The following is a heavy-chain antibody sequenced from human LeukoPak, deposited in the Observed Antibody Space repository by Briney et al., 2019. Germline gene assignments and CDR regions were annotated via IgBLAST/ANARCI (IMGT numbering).Heavy chain of an antibody. CDR3: AKAGYSSGWLPFDP. CDR1: GFTFSSYG. Sequence: GRSLRLSCAASGFTFSSYGMHWVRQAPGKGLEWVAVISYDGSNKYYADSVKGRSTISRDNSKNTLYLQMNSLRAEDTAVYYCAKAGYSSGWLPFDPWGQGTLVTVSS. D-gene: IGHD6-19*01. J-gene: IGHJ5*02. CDR2: ISYDGSNK. V-gene: IGHV3-30*18.